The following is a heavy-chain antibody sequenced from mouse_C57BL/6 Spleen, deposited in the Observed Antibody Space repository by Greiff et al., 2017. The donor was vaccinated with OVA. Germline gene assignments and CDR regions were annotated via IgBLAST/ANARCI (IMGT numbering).Heavy chain of an antibody. CDR1: GYTFTSYW. J-gene: IGHJ4*01. CDR2: IDPSDSYT. Sequence: QVQLQQPGAELVKPGASVKLSCKASGYTFTSYWMQWVKQRPGQGLEWIGEIDPSDSYTNYNQKFKGKATLTVDTSSSTAYMQLSSLTSEDSAVYYCASGGNYLGDYWGQGTSVTVSS. D-gene: IGHD2-1*01. CDR3: ASGGNYLGDY. V-gene: IGHV1-50*01.